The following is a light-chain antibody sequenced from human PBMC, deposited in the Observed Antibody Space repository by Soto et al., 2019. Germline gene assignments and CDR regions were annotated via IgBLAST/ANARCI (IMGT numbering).Light chain of an antibody. CDR3: QQYNQWPIT. J-gene: IGKJ5*01. CDR2: GAS. CDR1: QSVGSN. V-gene: IGKV3-15*01. Sequence: EIVMTQSPATLSVSPGERATLSCRASQSVGSNLAWYQQKPGQAPRLLIYGASTRATGIPARFSGSGSGTEFTLTISSLQSEDFAVFYCQQYNQWPITFGQGTRREIK.